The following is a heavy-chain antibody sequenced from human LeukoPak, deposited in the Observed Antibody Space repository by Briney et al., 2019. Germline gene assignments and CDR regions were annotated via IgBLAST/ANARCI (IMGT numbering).Heavy chain of an antibody. CDR3: ARANTMVRDHLDAFDI. Sequence: PGGSLRLSCAVSGFTFSSYAMSWVRQAPGKGLEWVSTISGSGDNTYSADSVKGRFTISRDSAKNSLYLQMNSLRAEDTAVYYCARANTMVRDHLDAFDIWGQGTMVTVSS. D-gene: IGHD3-10*01. CDR2: ISGSGDNT. CDR1: GFTFSSYA. J-gene: IGHJ3*02. V-gene: IGHV3-23*01.